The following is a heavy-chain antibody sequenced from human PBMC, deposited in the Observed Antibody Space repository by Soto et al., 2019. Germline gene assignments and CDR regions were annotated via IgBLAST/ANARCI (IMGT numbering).Heavy chain of an antibody. J-gene: IGHJ5*02. CDR2: IYYSGST. CDR1: GGSISSYY. D-gene: IGHD3-22*01. V-gene: IGHV4-59*01. Sequence: QVQLQESGPGLVKPSETLSLTCTVSGGSISSYYWSWIRQPPGKGLEWIGYIYYSGSTNYNPSLKSRVTISVDTSKNQFSLKLSSVTAADTAVYYCARGPNYYDSSGYYLNWFDPWGQGTLVTVSS. CDR3: ARGPNYYDSSGYYLNWFDP.